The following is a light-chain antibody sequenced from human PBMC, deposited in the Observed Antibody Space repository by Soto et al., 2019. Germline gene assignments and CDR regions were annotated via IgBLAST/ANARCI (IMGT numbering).Light chain of an antibody. V-gene: IGKV1-39*01. Sequence: DIQMTQSPSSLSASLGDSVTITCRASQSISRYLNWYQQKPGKAPKLLIYAASSLQSGVPSRFSGSGSGTDFTLTIRSLQTEDFATYYCQQSYSNPRTFGQGTNVEIK. CDR2: AAS. CDR1: QSISRY. J-gene: IGKJ1*01. CDR3: QQSYSNPRT.